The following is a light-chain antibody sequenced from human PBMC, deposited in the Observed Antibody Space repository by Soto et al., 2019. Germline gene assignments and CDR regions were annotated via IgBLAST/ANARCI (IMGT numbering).Light chain of an antibody. CDR1: SSNIGAGYD. Sequence: QAVVTQPPSVSGAPGQRVTISCTGSSSNIGAGYDVHWYQQVPGTAPKLLISGNSNRPSGVPDRFSGSKSGTSASLAITGLQAADEADYYCQSYDTSLSGVVFGGGTKLTVL. CDR3: QSYDTSLSGVV. CDR2: GNS. V-gene: IGLV1-40*01. J-gene: IGLJ2*01.